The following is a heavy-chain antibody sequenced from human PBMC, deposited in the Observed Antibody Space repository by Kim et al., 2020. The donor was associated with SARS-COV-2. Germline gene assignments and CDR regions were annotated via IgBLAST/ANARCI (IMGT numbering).Heavy chain of an antibody. V-gene: IGHV1-18*01. J-gene: IGHJ4*02. Sequence: NSAQKLQGRVTMTTDTSTSTAYMELRSLRSDDTAVYYCARHKKGYSSDYWGQGTLVTVSS. D-gene: IGHD5-18*01. CDR3: ARHKKGYSSDY.